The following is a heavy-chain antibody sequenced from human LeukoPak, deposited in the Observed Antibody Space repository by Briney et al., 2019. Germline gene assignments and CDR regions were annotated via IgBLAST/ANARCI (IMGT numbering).Heavy chain of an antibody. Sequence: SETLSLTCAVYGGSFSGYYWSWIRQPPGKGLEWIGEINHSGSTNYNPSLKSRVTISVDTSKNQFPLKLSSVTAADTAVYYCARGLNTAMVTLVRNWFDPWGQGTLVTVSS. D-gene: IGHD5-18*01. CDR2: INHSGST. CDR1: GGSFSGYY. V-gene: IGHV4-34*01. CDR3: ARGLNTAMVTLVRNWFDP. J-gene: IGHJ5*02.